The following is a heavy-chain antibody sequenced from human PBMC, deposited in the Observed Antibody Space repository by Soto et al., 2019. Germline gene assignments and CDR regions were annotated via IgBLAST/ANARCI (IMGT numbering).Heavy chain of an antibody. V-gene: IGHV4-61*01. D-gene: IGHD3-22*01. CDR2: VYSSGGN. Sequence: PSETLSLTCTVSGDSVTSGSYFWTWIRQSPGKRLEWIGYVYSSGGNNYNPSLKSRVTISLHTSKNQFSLELNSVTAADTAVYYCARDAVVRDSSGYYYRFDYWGQGTLVTVSS. CDR1: GDSVTSGSYF. CDR3: ARDAVVRDSSGYYYRFDY. J-gene: IGHJ4*02.